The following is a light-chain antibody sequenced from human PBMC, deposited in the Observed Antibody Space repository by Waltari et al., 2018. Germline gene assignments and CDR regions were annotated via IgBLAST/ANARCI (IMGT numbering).Light chain of an antibody. Sequence: QSALPQPPSASGSPGQSVPFPSPGTTGDVGIYNYVSWYQQSPGKAPKLILYEVTKRPSGVPDRFSGSKAGNTASLTVSGLRAEDEADYYCSSYAGSSTYVFGSGTKVTVL. CDR1: TGDVGIYNY. CDR2: EVT. CDR3: SSYAGSSTYV. J-gene: IGLJ1*01. V-gene: IGLV2-8*01.